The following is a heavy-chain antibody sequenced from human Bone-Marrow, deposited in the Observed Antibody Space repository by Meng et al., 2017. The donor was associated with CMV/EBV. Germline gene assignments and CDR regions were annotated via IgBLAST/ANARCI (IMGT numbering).Heavy chain of an antibody. CDR1: GFSFRNFG. CDR3: AKDINWGFDP. D-gene: IGHD7-27*01. CDR2: MRADDNNE. V-gene: IGHV3-30*02. J-gene: IGHJ5*02. Sequence: QVQLVGXXXXXVQXGXXXRLSCAASGFSFRNFGMHWVRQAPGKGLEWVALMRADDNNEYYADSVKGRFTISRDVSKNTLYLQMNSLRPEDTAVYCCAKDINWGFDPWGQGTLVTVSS.